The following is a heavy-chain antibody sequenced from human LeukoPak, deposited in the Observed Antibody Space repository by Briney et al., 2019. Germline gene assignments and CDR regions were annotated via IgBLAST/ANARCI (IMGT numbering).Heavy chain of an antibody. CDR2: ISTDGNNE. Sequence: GGSLRLSCAASGFRSAMYGTHWVRQAPGKGLEWVEVISTDGNNEYYANSVKGRFTISRDNSKNTVYLQMTILRTEDTAVYYCAKYQIGWAPGEVSGPLDQWGQGTLVTVSS. CDR1: GFRSAMYG. J-gene: IGHJ4*02. D-gene: IGHD6-19*01. V-gene: IGHV3-30*18. CDR3: AKYQIGWAPGEVSGPLDQ.